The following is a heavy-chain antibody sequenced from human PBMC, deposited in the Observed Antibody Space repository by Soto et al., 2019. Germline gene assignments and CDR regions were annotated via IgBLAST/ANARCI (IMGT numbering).Heavy chain of an antibody. CDR1: GFTFSNAW. J-gene: IGHJ4*02. Sequence: GGSLRLSCAASGFTFSNAWMSWVRQAPGKGLEWVGRIKSKTDGGTTDYAAPVKGRFTISRDDSKNTLYLQMNSLKTEDTAVYYCTTVACCISTSCYTRYFDYWGQGTLVTVSS. CDR2: IKSKTDGGTT. D-gene: IGHD2-2*02. CDR3: TTVACCISTSCYTRYFDY. V-gene: IGHV3-15*01.